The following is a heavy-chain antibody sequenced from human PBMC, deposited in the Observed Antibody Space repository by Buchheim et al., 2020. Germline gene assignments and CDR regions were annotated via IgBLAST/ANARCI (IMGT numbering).Heavy chain of an antibody. J-gene: IGHJ6*02. Sequence: HLQESGPGLVKPSQTLSLTCTVSGASITSGHYYWNWLRQPAGKPLEWIGRLYSSAATNYNPSLESRVTISRDTSKNQFFLKMSAVTAADTATYYCAREDVLVLSAPDFSYKGMDVWGQGTT. CDR2: LYSSAAT. CDR1: GASITSGHYY. CDR3: AREDVLVLSAPDFSYKGMDV. D-gene: IGHD2-8*02. V-gene: IGHV4-61*02.